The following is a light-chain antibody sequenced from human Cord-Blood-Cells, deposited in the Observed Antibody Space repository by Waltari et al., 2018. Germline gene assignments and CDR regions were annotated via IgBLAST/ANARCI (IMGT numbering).Light chain of an antibody. CDR2: AAS. Sequence: DIQMTQYPSSLSASVGDRVTITCRASQSISSYLNWYPQKPGKAPKLLIYAASSLQSGVPSRFSGSGSGTDFTLTISSLQPEDFATYYCQQSYSTPRTFGQGTKVEIK. CDR1: QSISSY. CDR3: QQSYSTPRT. V-gene: IGKV1-39*01. J-gene: IGKJ1*01.